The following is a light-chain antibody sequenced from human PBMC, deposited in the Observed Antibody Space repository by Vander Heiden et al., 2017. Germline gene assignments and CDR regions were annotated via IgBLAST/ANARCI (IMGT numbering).Light chain of an antibody. CDR3: QQFGSAPPFT. Sequence: EIVLPQSPGTLSLSSGESASLSCRASQSINSKFLAWYQQKPGQAPRLLIHGASSRATGIPDRFSGSGSGTDFTLTISGLEPEDSAVYYCQQFGSAPPFTFGPGTRVEMK. J-gene: IGKJ3*01. CDR2: GAS. V-gene: IGKV3-20*01. CDR1: QSINSKF.